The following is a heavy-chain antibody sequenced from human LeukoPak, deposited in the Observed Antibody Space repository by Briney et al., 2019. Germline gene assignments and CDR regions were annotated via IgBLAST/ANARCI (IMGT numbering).Heavy chain of an antibody. V-gene: IGHV5-51*01. J-gene: IGHJ1*01. CDR3: ARTSSSWSAEYFQH. D-gene: IGHD6-13*01. CDR1: GYSFTSYW. CDR2: IYPADSET. Sequence: GESLKISCKGSGYSFTSYWIGWVRRMPGKGLEWMGIIYPADSETRYSPSFQGQVTISADKSISTAYLQWSSLKASDTAMYYCARTSSSWSAEYFQHWGQGTLVTVSS.